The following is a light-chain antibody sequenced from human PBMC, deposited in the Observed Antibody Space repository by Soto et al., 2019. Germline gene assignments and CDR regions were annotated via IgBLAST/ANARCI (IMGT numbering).Light chain of an antibody. V-gene: IGKV1-27*01. CDR2: AAS. CDR3: PKYNSALLT. CDR1: QGSYNY. Sequence: DIQMTQSPSSLSASVGDRVTITCRASQGSYNYLACYQQKPGKAPKLLIYAASTLEAGVPSRFSGSGSGTEFTLTISSLHPEDVATYYCPKYNSALLTFGQGTRLEI. J-gene: IGKJ5*01.